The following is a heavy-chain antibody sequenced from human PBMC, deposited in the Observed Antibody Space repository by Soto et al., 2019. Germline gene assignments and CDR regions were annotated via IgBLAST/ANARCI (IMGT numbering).Heavy chain of an antibody. CDR3: ARFGAGAAHDDN. CDR1: GGTISEDR. CDR2: VHFSGST. D-gene: IGHD3-16*01. J-gene: IGHJ4*01. V-gene: IGHV4-59*01. Sequence: EARCLRYDGSGGTISEDRWRGRRHAPGKGLEWVGYVHFSGSTTYNPSRAPRLNISFDMSKSQVYLQLTSVTAADTAVYYCARFGAGAAHDDNWGRGVLVTV.